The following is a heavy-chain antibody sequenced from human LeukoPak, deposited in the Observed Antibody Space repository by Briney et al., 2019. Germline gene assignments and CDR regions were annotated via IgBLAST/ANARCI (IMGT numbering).Heavy chain of an antibody. CDR1: GFTFSSYS. D-gene: IGHD3/OR15-3a*01. J-gene: IGHJ4*02. CDR3: ARSPERLGQGYLDS. V-gene: IGHV3-30*04. Sequence: RAGGSLRLSCVASGFTFSSYSMHWVRQAPGKGLEWLTHISYHGTNKEYTDSVDGRFTISRDNSKNTLFLQMNSLRTEDTAVYFCARSPERLGQGYLDSWGQGTLVTVSS. CDR2: ISYHGTNK.